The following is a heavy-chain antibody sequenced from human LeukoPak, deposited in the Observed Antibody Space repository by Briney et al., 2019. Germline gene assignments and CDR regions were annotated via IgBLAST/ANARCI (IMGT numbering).Heavy chain of an antibody. D-gene: IGHD3-3*01. Sequence: GASVTVSCTASGGTFSSYAISWVRQAPGQGLEWMGGIIPIFGTANYAQKFQGRVTITADESTSTAYMELSSLRSEDTAVYYCARGLHYDFWSGTRPHYYYYYGMDVWGQGTTVTVSS. CDR2: IIPIFGTA. J-gene: IGHJ6*02. CDR3: ARGLHYDFWSGTRPHYYYYYGMDV. CDR1: GGTFSSYA. V-gene: IGHV1-69*13.